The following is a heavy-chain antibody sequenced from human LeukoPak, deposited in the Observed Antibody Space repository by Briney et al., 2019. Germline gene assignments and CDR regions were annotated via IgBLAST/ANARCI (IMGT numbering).Heavy chain of an antibody. D-gene: IGHD4-17*01. V-gene: IGHV4-39*01. J-gene: IGHJ4*02. CDR1: GGPITSSTYY. CDR3: ARLDYGDYGAFDF. CDR2: IYYSGDT. Sequence: SETLSLTCSVSGGPITSSTYYWGWIRQPPGKGLEWIGTIYYSGDTYYNPSLKSRVIISADTSKNQFSLKLSSATAADTAVYYCARLDYGDYGAFDFWGQGTLVTVSS.